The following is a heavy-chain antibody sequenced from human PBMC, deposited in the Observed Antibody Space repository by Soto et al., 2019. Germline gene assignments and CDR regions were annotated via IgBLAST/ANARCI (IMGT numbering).Heavy chain of an antibody. CDR2: IIPIFGTT. J-gene: IGHJ4*01. Sequence: ASVKVSCKASGGTFSSYAISWVRQAPGQGLEWMGGIIPIFGTTNYAQKFQGRVTITAVESTSTAYMELSSLRSEDTAVYYCARATGEDYYDSSVPFDFWGHGTLVTVSS. D-gene: IGHD3-22*01. V-gene: IGHV1-69*13. CDR1: GGTFSSYA. CDR3: ARATGEDYYDSSVPFDF.